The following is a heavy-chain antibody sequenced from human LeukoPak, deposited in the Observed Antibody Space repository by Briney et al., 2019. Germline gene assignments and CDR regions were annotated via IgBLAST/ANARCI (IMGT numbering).Heavy chain of an antibody. CDR2: IIPIFGTA. CDR3: ARDGEQWLVHGWFDP. D-gene: IGHD6-19*01. Sequence: ASVKVSCKASGGTFSSYAISWVRQAPGQGLEWMGGIIPIFGTANYAQKFQGRVTITADESTSTAYMELSSLRSEDTAVYYCARDGEQWLVHGWFDPWGQGTLVTVSS. V-gene: IGHV1-69*13. CDR1: GGTFSSYA. J-gene: IGHJ5*02.